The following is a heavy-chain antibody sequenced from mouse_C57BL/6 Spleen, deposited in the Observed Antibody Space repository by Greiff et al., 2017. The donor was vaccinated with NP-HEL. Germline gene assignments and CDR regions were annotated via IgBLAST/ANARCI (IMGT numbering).Heavy chain of an antibody. CDR3: ARDGEGDAMDY. J-gene: IGHJ4*01. Sequence: EVQGVESGGGLVKPGGSLKLSCAASGFTFSSYAMSWVRQTPEKRLEWVATISDGGSYTYYPDNVKGRFTISRDNAKNNLYLQMSHLKSEDTAMYYCARDGEGDAMDYWGQGTSVTVSS. CDR1: GFTFSSYA. CDR2: ISDGGSYT. V-gene: IGHV5-4*01.